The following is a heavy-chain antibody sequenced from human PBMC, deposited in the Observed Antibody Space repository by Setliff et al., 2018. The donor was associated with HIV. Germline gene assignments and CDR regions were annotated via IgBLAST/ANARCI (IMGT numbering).Heavy chain of an antibody. D-gene: IGHD2-8*02. J-gene: IGHJ3*02. Sequence: GGSLRLSCAISGFKFEDYGMSWVRQVPGQGLEWVSGINWNGASIGYADSVKGRFTISRDNAKNSLYLQMNSLRAEDTAVYYCARDRSPHWELVPEGAFDIWGQGTMVTVSS. CDR2: INWNGASI. CDR3: ARDRSPHWELVPEGAFDI. CDR1: GFKFEDYG. V-gene: IGHV3-20*04.